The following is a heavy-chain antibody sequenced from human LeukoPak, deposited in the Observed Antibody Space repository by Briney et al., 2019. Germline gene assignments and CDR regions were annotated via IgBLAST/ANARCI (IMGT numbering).Heavy chain of an antibody. CDR2: INTNTGNP. Sequence: VASVKVSCKASGYTFTSYAMNWVRQAPGQGLEWMGWINTNTGNPTYAQGFTGRFVFSLDTSVSTAYLQISSLKAEDTAVYYCARGPHCSGGSCYSASPRVWFDPWGQGTLVTVSS. V-gene: IGHV7-4-1*02. D-gene: IGHD2-15*01. CDR1: GYTFTSYA. CDR3: ARGPHCSGGSCYSASPRVWFDP. J-gene: IGHJ5*02.